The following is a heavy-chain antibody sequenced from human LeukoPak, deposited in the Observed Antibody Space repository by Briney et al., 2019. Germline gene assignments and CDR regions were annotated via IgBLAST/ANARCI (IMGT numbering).Heavy chain of an antibody. Sequence: GGSLRLSCAASGFTFSSYAMSWVRQAPGKGLEWVSAISGSGGSTYYADSVKGRFTISRDNSKNTLYLQMNSLRAEDTAVYYCATKGKGYCRGGSCYSGDHWGQGTLVTVSS. V-gene: IGHV3-23*01. CDR1: GFTFSSYA. D-gene: IGHD2-15*01. CDR3: ATKGKGYCRGGSCYSGDH. CDR2: ISGSGGST. J-gene: IGHJ4*02.